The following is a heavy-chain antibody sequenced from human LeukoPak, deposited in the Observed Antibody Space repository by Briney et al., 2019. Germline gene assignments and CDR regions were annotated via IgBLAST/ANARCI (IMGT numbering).Heavy chain of an antibody. Sequence: GGSLRLSCAASGFTFSSYAMSWVRQAPGKGLEWVSAISGSGGSTYYADSVKGRLTISRDNSKNTLYLQMDSLRAEDTAVYYCAKDGAPDIVVVPAAPYYYYGMDVWGQGTTVTVSS. CDR1: GFTFSSYA. CDR3: AKDGAPDIVVVPAAPYYYYGMDV. D-gene: IGHD2-2*01. J-gene: IGHJ6*02. CDR2: ISGSGGST. V-gene: IGHV3-23*01.